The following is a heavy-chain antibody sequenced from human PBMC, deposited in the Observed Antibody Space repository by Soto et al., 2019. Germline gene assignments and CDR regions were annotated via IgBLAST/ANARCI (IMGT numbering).Heavy chain of an antibody. V-gene: IGHV1-69*02. J-gene: IGHJ4*02. Sequence: ASVKVSCKASGGTFSSYTISWVRQAPGQGLEWMGRIIPILGIANYAQKFQGRVTITADKSTSTAYMELSSLRAEDTAVYYCAKVSATSIAVTGSRYFDCWGQGTLVTVSS. D-gene: IGHD6-13*01. CDR3: AKVSATSIAVTGSRYFDC. CDR1: GGTFSSYT. CDR2: IIPILGIA.